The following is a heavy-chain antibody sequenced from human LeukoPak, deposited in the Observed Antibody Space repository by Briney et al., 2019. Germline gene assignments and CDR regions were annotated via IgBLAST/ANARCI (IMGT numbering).Heavy chain of an antibody. CDR2: IYYSGST. CDR3: ARDRYSNGMDV. J-gene: IGHJ6*02. D-gene: IGHD3-16*02. Sequence: PSETLSLTCTVSGDSINSYYWSWIRQPPGNGLEWIGYIYYSGSTNYNPSLKSRVTRSVDTSKNQFSLRLSSVTAADTAVYYCARDRYSNGMDVWGQGTTVTVSS. V-gene: IGHV4-59*01. CDR1: GDSINSYY.